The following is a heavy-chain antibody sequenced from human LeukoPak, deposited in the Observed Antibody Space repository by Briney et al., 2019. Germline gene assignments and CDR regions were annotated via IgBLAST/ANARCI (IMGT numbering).Heavy chain of an antibody. Sequence: PSQTLSLTCTVSGGSISSGDYYWRWIRQPPGKGLEWIGYIYYSGSTYYNPSLKSRVTISVDTSKNQFSLKLSSVTAADTAVYYCARESITMARGVIVYYGMDVWGQGTTVTVSS. V-gene: IGHV4-30-4*01. CDR3: ARESITMARGVIVYYGMDV. J-gene: IGHJ6*02. CDR1: GGSISSGDYY. D-gene: IGHD3-10*01. CDR2: IYYSGST.